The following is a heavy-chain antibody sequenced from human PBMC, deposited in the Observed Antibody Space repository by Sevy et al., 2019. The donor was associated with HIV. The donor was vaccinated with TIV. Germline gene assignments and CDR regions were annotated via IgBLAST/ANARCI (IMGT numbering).Heavy chain of an antibody. CDR3: AKDKAQGGSGRCNFDY. CDR2: ISWHGRTL. CDR1: GFTFDDYA. J-gene: IGHJ4*01. D-gene: IGHD3-10*01. V-gene: IGHV3-9*01. Sequence: GGSLRLSCAASGFTFDDYAMHWVRQAPGKGLEWVSGISWHGRTLGYADSVKGRFTISRDNAKNSLYLHMNSLRAEDAALYYCAKDKAQGGSGRCNFDYWGHGTVVTVSS.